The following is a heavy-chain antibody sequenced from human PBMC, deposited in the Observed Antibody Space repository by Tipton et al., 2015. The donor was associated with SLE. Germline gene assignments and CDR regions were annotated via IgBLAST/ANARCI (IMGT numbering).Heavy chain of an antibody. J-gene: IGHJ4*02. V-gene: IGHV4-59*02. D-gene: IGHD3-22*01. CDR1: GGSVSGHY. CDR3: ARDQDDSSGSPGY. Sequence: TLSLTCAVYGGSVSGHYWSWIRQPPGKGLEWIGYIYYSGSTNYNPSLKSRVTISVDTSKNQFSLKLSSVTAADTAVYYCARDQDDSSGSPGYWGQGTLVTVSS. CDR2: IYYSGST.